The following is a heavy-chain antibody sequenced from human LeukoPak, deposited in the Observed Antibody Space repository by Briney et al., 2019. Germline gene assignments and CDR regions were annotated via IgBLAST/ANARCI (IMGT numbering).Heavy chain of an antibody. V-gene: IGHV4-39*01. CDR2: IYYSGTT. CDR3: ARGFYDVLTGHPKNFDY. D-gene: IGHD3-9*01. Sequence: SETLSLTCTVSGXSISSSSNYWGWIRQSPGKGLEWIGRIYYSGTTYYSPSLKSRVTMSVDTSNNQFSLKLSSVTAADTAVYYCARGFYDVLTGHPKNFDYWGQGTLVTVSS. J-gene: IGHJ4*02. CDR1: GXSISSSSNY.